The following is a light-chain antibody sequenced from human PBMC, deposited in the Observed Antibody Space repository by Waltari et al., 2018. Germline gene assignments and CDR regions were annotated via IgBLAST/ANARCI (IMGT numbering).Light chain of an antibody. CDR3: QHYVRLPVT. CDR1: QSVGRT. J-gene: IGKJ1*01. CDR2: GAS. V-gene: IGKV3-20*01. Sequence: ETVLTQSPGTLSPSPGERASLSCRASQSVGRTLARYQEKPGQAPRFLIYGASNRATGIPDRFSGSGSGTDFSLTISRLEPEDFSVYYCQHYVRLPVTFGQGTRVEI.